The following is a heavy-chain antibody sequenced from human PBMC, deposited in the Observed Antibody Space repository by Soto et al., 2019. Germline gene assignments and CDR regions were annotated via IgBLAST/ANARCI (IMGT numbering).Heavy chain of an antibody. D-gene: IGHD3-3*01. CDR1: GGSISSSRYY. J-gene: IGHJ6*02. V-gene: IGHV4-39*07. CDR2: IYYSGST. CDR3: ARARFSQYYYAMDG. Sequence: CGTLALTCPSAGGSISSSRYYLGWISTPPGKGLEWIGSIYYSGSTNYNPSLKSRVTISVDTSKNLFSLKLSSVTAADTAVDYCARARFSQYYYAMDGWGQGTTVIVSS.